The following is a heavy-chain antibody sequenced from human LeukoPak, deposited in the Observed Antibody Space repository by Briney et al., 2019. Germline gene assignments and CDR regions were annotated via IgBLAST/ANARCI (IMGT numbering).Heavy chain of an antibody. V-gene: IGHV3-7*03. CDR1: GFTFSSYW. CDR3: ARGRFRDGYNSAYLDY. CDR2: IKQDGSEK. J-gene: IGHJ4*02. D-gene: IGHD5-24*01. Sequence: GGSLRLSCAASGFTFSSYWMSWVRQAPGKGLEWAANIKQDGSEKYYVDSVKGRFTISRDNAKNSLYLQMNSLRAEDTAVYHCARGRFRDGYNSAYLDYWGQGTLVTVSS.